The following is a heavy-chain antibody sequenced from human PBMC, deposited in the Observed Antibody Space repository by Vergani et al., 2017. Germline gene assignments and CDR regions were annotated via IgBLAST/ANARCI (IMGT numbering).Heavy chain of an antibody. J-gene: IGHJ4*02. V-gene: IGHV3-23*01. D-gene: IGHD3-10*01. CDR2: ISGSGVSA. CDR3: AKQYFVSGNYLFDY. CDR1: EFTFSNYA. Sequence: EVQLLESGGGLVQPGGSLRLTCAASEFTFSNYAMNWVRQAPGKGLEWVSGISGSGVSAYYTGSVKGRFTISRDNSKNMLFLQMNNLRTEDTAIYYCAKQYFVSGNYLFDYWGQGTLVTVSS.